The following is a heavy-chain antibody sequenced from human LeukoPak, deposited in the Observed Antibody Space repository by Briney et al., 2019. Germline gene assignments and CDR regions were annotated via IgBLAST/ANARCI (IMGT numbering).Heavy chain of an antibody. CDR3: ARDRQLLLDY. D-gene: IGHD2-2*01. Sequence: ASVKVSCKASGGTFSSYAISWVRQAPGQGLEWMGGIIPIFGTANYAQKFQGRVTITTDESTSTAYMELGSLRSEDTAVYYCARDRQLLLDYWGQGTLVTVSS. CDR2: IIPIFGTA. J-gene: IGHJ4*02. V-gene: IGHV1-69*05. CDR1: GGTFSSYA.